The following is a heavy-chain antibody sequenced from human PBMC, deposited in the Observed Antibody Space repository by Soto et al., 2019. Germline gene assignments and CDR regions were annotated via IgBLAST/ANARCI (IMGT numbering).Heavy chain of an antibody. Sequence: SETLSLTCTVSGGSISTYFWSWIRQPPGKGLERIGYVFYSGSTIYNPSLKSRVTISVDTSKNQFSLKLTSVTAADTAVYFCARVFGCSSSSCYGFDPWGQGTLVTVSS. CDR1: GGSISTYF. CDR3: ARVFGCSSSSCYGFDP. V-gene: IGHV4-59*01. J-gene: IGHJ5*02. D-gene: IGHD2-2*01. CDR2: VFYSGST.